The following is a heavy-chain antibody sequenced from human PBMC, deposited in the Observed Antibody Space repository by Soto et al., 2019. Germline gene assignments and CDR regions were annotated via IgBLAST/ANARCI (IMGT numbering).Heavy chain of an antibody. CDR2: IKSKTDGGTT. CDR3: TTASVVVPAAIIDFDY. J-gene: IGHJ4*02. CDR1: GFTFSNAW. D-gene: IGHD2-2*01. V-gene: IGHV3-15*01. Sequence: GGSLRLSCAASGFTFSNAWMSWVRQAPGKGLEWVGRIKSKTDGGTTDYAAPVKGRFTISRDDSKNTLYLQMNSLKTEDTAVYYCTTASVVVPAAIIDFDYWGQGTLVTVSS.